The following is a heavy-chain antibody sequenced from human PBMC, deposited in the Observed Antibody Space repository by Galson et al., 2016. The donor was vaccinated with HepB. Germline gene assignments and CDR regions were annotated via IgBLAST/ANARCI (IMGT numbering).Heavy chain of an antibody. Sequence: SETLSLTCTVSGGSISNDNYYWGWIRQPPGKGLEWIGSIYYSGSTYYNPSLKSRVTVSVDTSKNQFSLKLSSVTAADTAVYSCARDPPTPGPSDAFDIWGHGTVVTVSS. D-gene: IGHD1-14*01. V-gene: IGHV4-39*02. CDR3: ARDPPTPGPSDAFDI. CDR2: IYYSGST. J-gene: IGHJ3*02. CDR1: GGSISNDNYY.